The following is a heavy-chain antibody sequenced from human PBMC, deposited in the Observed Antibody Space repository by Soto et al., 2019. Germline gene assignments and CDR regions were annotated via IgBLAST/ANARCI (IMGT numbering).Heavy chain of an antibody. V-gene: IGHV3-9*01. CDR3: AKDISYGDDYYYYYYMDV. CDR1: GFTFDDYA. D-gene: IGHD4-17*01. J-gene: IGHJ6*03. Sequence: RLSCAASGFTFDDYAMHWVRQAPGKGLEWVSGISWNSGSIGYADSVKGRFTISRDNAKNSLYLQMNSLRAEDTALYYCAKDISYGDDYYYYYYMDVWGKGTTVTVSS. CDR2: ISWNSGSI.